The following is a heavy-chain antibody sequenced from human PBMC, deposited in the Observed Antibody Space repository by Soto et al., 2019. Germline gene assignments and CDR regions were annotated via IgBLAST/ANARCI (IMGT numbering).Heavy chain of an antibody. CDR1: GFTFSSYG. J-gene: IGHJ4*02. Sequence: QVQLVESGGGVVQPGRSLRLSCAASGFTFSSYGMHWVRQAPGKGLEWVAVIWYDGSTKYYPESVKGRFAISRDNSKNTLFLLMTSLIVEDTAVYFCARMGYMDASPPDYCGQGTQVTVSS. D-gene: IGHD5-18*01. CDR2: IWYDGSTK. CDR3: ARMGYMDASPPDY. V-gene: IGHV3-30*19.